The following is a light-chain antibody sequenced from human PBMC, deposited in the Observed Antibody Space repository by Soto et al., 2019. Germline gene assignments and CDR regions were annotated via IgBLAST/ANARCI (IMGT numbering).Light chain of an antibody. CDR2: GAS. CDR1: QSVSSN. CDR3: QQYNNWPYT. V-gene: IGKV3-15*01. J-gene: IGKJ2*01. Sequence: EIVMTQSPATLSVSPGERATLSCRASQSVSSNLAWYQQKPGQAPRRLIYGASTRATGIPARFSGSGSGTEFTLTISSRQSEDFAVYYCQQYNNWPYTFGQGTKLEIK.